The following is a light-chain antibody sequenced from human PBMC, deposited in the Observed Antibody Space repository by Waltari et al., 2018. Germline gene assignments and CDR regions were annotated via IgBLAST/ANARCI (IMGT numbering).Light chain of an antibody. V-gene: IGKV1-39*01. CDR1: QSINKY. Sequence: DIQMTQSPSSLSASVGDRVTITCRASQSINKYLNWYQHKPGKAPKLLIYGASSLYSGVPSRFSGSGSGTDFTLTINNLQVEDFATYYCQQSYSTPQRAFGQGTRLEIK. CDR2: GAS. CDR3: QQSYSTPQRA. J-gene: IGKJ5*01.